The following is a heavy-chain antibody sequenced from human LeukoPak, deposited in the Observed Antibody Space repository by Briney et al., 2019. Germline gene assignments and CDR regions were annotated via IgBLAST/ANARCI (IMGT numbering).Heavy chain of an antibody. CDR2: IYSCGST. V-gene: IGHV4-59*12. CDR3: ARGALWCGDSGYMDG. Sequence: SETLSLTCTVSGASMTTYYWCWIRQPPGAGLEWVAYIYSCGSTNYNPSLKSRVVMSVETSKNQLSLKLSAVTAADTAVYYCARGALWCGDSGYMDGWGKGATVTVS. D-gene: IGHD3-10*01. J-gene: IGHJ6*03. CDR1: GASMTTYY.